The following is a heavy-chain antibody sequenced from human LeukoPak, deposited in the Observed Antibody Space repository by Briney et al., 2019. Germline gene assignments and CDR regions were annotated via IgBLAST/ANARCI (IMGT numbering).Heavy chain of an antibody. CDR3: SGSNMYYFDY. D-gene: IGHD1-26*01. J-gene: IGHJ4*02. CDR2: ISGSGGST. Sequence: GGSLRLSCAASGFTFSSYAMSWVRQAPGKGLEWVSAISGSGGSTYYADSVKGRFTISRDNSKNTLYLQMNSLRAEDTAVYYCSGSNMYYFDYWGQGTLVTVSS. CDR1: GFTFSSYA. V-gene: IGHV3-23*01.